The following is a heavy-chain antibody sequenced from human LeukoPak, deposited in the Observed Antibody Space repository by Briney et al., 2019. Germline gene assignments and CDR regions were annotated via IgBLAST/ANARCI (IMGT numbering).Heavy chain of an antibody. CDR2: ISGSGGST. CDR3: ARVAHYDSSGHDAFDI. CDR1: GFTFSSYA. Sequence: GGSLRLSCAASGFTFSSYAMSWVRQAPGKGLEWVSAISGSGGSTYYADSVKGRFTISRDNSKNTLYLQMNSLRAEDTAVYYCARVAHYDSSGHDAFDIWGQGTMVTVSS. J-gene: IGHJ3*02. D-gene: IGHD3-22*01. V-gene: IGHV3-23*01.